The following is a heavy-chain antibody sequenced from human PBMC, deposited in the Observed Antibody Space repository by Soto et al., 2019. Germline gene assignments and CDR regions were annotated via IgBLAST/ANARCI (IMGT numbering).Heavy chain of an antibody. CDR2: IFSNDEK. CDR3: ARSLGTFGVARFRQFWFDP. D-gene: IGHD3-3*01. CDR1: GFSLSNARMG. J-gene: IGHJ5*02. V-gene: IGHV2-26*01. Sequence: GSGPTLVNPTETLTLTCTVSGFSLSNARMGVSWIRQPPGKALEWLAHIFSNDEKSYSTSLQRRLTISKDTSKGQVVLTMTNMDPVDTATYYCARSLGTFGVARFRQFWFDPWGQGTLVTVSS.